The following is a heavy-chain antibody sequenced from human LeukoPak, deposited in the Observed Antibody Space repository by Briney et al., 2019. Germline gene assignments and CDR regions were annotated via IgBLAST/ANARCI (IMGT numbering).Heavy chain of an antibody. CDR2: INHSGST. CDR1: GGSFSGYY. D-gene: IGHD3-3*01. V-gene: IGHV4-34*01. CDR3: ARDLRFLEWFYFDY. Sequence: PSETLSLTCAVYGGSFSGYYWSWIRQPPGKGLEWIGEINHSGSTNYNPSLKSRVTISVDTSKNQFSLKLSSVTAADTAVYYCARDLRFLEWFYFDYWGQGTLVTVSS. J-gene: IGHJ4*02.